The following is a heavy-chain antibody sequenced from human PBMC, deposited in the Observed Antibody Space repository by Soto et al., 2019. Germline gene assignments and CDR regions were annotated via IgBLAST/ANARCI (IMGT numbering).Heavy chain of an antibody. D-gene: IGHD3-10*01. CDR3: ANSRAPSQYYYGSENWFDP. Sequence: SETLSLTCTVSGGSISSGDYYWSWIRQPPGKGLEWIGYIYYSGSTYYNPSLKSRVTISVDTSKNQFSLKLSSVTAADTAVYYCANSRAPSQYYYGSENWFDPWGQGTLVTVSS. J-gene: IGHJ5*02. CDR1: GGSISSGDYY. V-gene: IGHV4-30-4*01. CDR2: IYYSGST.